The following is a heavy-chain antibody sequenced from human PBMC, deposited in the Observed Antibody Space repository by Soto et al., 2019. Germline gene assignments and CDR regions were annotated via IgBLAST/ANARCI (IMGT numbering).Heavy chain of an antibody. V-gene: IGHV4-59*01. Sequence: SETLSLTCTVSGGSISSYYWSWIRQPPGKGLEWIGYIYHSGSTNYNPSLKSRVTISVDTPKNQFSLKLSSVTAADTAVYYCARVAAYYDSSGYPLYYFDYWGQGTLVTVSS. D-gene: IGHD3-22*01. CDR3: ARVAAYYDSSGYPLYYFDY. CDR1: GGSISSYY. CDR2: IYHSGST. J-gene: IGHJ4*02.